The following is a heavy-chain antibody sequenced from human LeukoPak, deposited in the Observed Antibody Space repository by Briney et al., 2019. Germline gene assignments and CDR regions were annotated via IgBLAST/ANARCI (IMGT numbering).Heavy chain of an antibody. CDR3: VRGNYNFDY. CDR1: GESVSSTGAS. CDR2: TYYKSQWYY. Sequence: SQTLSLTCAISGESVSSTGASWNWIRQSPSRGLEWLGRTYYKSQWYYEYALSVKSRIIVAPNTSKNQFSLQLNSVTPEDTAVYYCVRGNYNFDYWGQGSLVTVSS. D-gene: IGHD5-24*01. J-gene: IGHJ4*02. V-gene: IGHV6-1*01.